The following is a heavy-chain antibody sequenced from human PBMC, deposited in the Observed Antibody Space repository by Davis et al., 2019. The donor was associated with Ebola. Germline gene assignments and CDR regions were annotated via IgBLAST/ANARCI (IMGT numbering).Heavy chain of an antibody. CDR3: ARLPSFETARRYYYYYGMDV. J-gene: IGHJ6*02. V-gene: IGHV4-34*01. CDR1: GGSFSGYY. D-gene: IGHD6-6*01. CDR2: INHSGST. Sequence: SETLSLTCAVYGGSFSGYYWSWIRQPPGKGLEWIGEINHSGSTNYNPSLKSRVTISVDTSKNQFSLKLSSVTAADTAVYYCARLPSFETARRYYYYYGMDVWGQGTTVTVSS.